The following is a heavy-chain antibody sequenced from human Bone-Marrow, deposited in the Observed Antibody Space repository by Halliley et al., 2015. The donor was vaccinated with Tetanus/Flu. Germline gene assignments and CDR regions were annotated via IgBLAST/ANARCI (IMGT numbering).Heavy chain of an antibody. D-gene: IGHD2-2*01. V-gene: IGHV4-4*02. CDR2: VDHSGPT. Sequence: WIGGVDHSGPTNSNPSLKSRVTISLDKAKKQVFLKLSSVVAADTAVYYCARLAYSSSWPVDYWGQGTLVTVSS. CDR3: ARLAYSSSWPVDY. J-gene: IGHJ4*02.